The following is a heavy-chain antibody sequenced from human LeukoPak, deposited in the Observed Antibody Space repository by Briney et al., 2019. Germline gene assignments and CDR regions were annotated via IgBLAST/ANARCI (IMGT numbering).Heavy chain of an antibody. V-gene: IGHV1-46*01. Sequence: ASVKVSCKASGYTFTSYDINWVRQAPGQGLEWMGIINPSGGSTSYAQKFQGRVTMTRDMSTSTVYMELSSLRSEDTAVYYCARDRGGYNSYYFDYWGQGTLVTVSS. CDR1: GYTFTSYD. J-gene: IGHJ4*02. CDR2: INPSGGST. CDR3: ARDRGGYNSYYFDY. D-gene: IGHD5-24*01.